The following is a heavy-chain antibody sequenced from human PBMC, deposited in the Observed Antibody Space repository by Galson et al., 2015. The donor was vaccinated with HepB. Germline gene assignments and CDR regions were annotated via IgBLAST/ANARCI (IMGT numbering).Heavy chain of an antibody. Sequence: SVKVSCKASGYTLTELSMHWVRQAPGKGLEWMGGFDPEDGETIYAQKFQGRVTMTEDTSTDTAYMELSSLRSEDTAVYYCATVGIAAAGTRGGWFDPWGQGTLVTVSS. CDR3: ATVGIAAAGTRGGWFDP. V-gene: IGHV1-24*01. J-gene: IGHJ5*02. CDR2: FDPEDGET. D-gene: IGHD6-13*01. CDR1: GYTLTELS.